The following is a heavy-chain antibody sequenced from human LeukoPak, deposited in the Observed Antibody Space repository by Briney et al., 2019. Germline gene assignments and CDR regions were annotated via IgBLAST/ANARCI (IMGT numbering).Heavy chain of an antibody. CDR3: ARGLPDAFDI. CDR2: LHFSGNT. J-gene: IGHJ3*02. V-gene: IGHV4-39*07. CDR1: GDSISTTTNY. Sequence: SETLSLTCTVSGDSISTTTNYWGWIRQPPGKGLEWIGSLHFSGNTYYNPSLKSRVSISVDTSKNQFSLKLSSVTAADTAIYYCARGLPDAFDIWGQGTMVTVPS.